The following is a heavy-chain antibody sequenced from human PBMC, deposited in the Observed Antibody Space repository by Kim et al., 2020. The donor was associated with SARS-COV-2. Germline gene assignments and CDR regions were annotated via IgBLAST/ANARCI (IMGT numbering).Heavy chain of an antibody. V-gene: IGHV4-31*02. CDR3: ARGDYYGSGSYAVFDP. J-gene: IGHJ5*02. Sequence: PSLKRRVTISVDTSKNQFSLKLSCVTAADTAVYYCARGDYYGSGSYAVFDPWGQGTLVTVSS. D-gene: IGHD3-10*01.